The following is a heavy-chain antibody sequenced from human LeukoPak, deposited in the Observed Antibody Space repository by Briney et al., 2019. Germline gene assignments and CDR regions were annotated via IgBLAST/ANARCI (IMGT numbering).Heavy chain of an antibody. CDR2: ISAYKGNT. D-gene: IGHD5-24*01. CDR3: ARTLGGNNVDRATGFDL. CDR1: GYNFENLG. Sequence: ASVNVSCKASGYNFENLGIILLRQAPGPPLEWMGWISAYKGNTNYAQQFQGRVTMTTDASTSTEYMDLRSLTSDDTAVYYCARTLGGNNVDRATGFDLWGRGTLVTVSS. J-gene: IGHJ2*01. V-gene: IGHV1-18*01.